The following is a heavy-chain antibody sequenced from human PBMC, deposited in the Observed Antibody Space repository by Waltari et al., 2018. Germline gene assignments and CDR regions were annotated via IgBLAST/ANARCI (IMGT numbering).Heavy chain of an antibody. D-gene: IGHD3-10*01. CDR2: INPSGGST. CDR1: GYTFTTYY. J-gene: IGHJ4*02. CDR3: ARDVGLSEGSGSYYGTFDY. V-gene: IGHV1-46*01. Sequence: QVQLVQSGAEVKKPGASVKVSCKASGYTFTTYYMHWVRQAPAQGLEWMGIINPSGGSTSYAQKFQGRVTMTRDTSTSTVYMELSSLRSEDTAVYYCARDVGLSEGSGSYYGTFDYWGQGTLVTVSS.